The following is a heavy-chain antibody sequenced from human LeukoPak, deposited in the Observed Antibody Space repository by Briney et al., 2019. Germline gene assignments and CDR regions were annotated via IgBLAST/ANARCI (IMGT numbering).Heavy chain of an antibody. J-gene: IGHJ5*02. Sequence: SETLSLTCTVSGYSISSGYYWGWIRQPPGKGLEWIGSIYHSGSTYYNPSLKSRVTISVDTSKNQFSLKLSSVTAADTAVYYCARARSGFDWLSPWGQGTLVTVSS. V-gene: IGHV4-38-2*02. CDR2: IYHSGST. D-gene: IGHD3-3*01. CDR3: ARARSGFDWLSP. CDR1: GYSISSGYY.